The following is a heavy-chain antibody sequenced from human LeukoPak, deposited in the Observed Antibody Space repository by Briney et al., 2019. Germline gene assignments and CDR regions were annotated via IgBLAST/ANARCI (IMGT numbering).Heavy chain of an antibody. V-gene: IGHV4-34*01. CDR2: INHSGST. J-gene: IGHJ4*02. CDR1: GGSFSGYY. Sequence: SETLSLTRAVYGGSFSGYYWSWIRQPPGKGLEWIGEINHSGSTYYNPSLKSRVTISVDTSKNQFSLKLSSVTAADTAVYYCARGWYSSGWYPYWGQGTLVTVSS. CDR3: ARGWYSSGWYPY. D-gene: IGHD6-19*01.